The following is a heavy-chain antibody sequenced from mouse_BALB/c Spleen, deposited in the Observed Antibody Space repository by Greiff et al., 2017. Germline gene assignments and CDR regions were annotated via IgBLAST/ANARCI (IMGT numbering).Heavy chain of an antibody. J-gene: IGHJ3*01. D-gene: IGHD1-1*01. V-gene: IGHV1S29*02. CDR3: VRGDYGSAY. CDR2: IYPYNGVT. Sequence: VQLKQSGPELVKPGASVKISCKASGYTFTDYNMHWVKQSHEKSLEWIGYIYPYNGVTDYNQKFKNKATLTVDNSSSTAYMEVRSLTSEDSAVYYCVRGDYGSAYWGQGTLVTVSA. CDR1: GYTFTDYN.